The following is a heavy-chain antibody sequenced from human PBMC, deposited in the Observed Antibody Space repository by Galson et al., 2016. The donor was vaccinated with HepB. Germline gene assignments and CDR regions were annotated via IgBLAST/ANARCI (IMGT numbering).Heavy chain of an antibody. D-gene: IGHD3-3*01. Sequence: SETLSLTCTVSGGSISSSTYYWAWIRQPPGKGLEWIGSIYYSGSTSYYPSLKSRVTISVDTSKNQFSLNLSSVTAADTAVYYCARDDFWMDSTLGWGQGTLVTVSS. CDR3: ARDDFWMDSTLG. V-gene: IGHV4-39*02. CDR1: GGSISSSTYY. J-gene: IGHJ4*02. CDR2: IYYSGST.